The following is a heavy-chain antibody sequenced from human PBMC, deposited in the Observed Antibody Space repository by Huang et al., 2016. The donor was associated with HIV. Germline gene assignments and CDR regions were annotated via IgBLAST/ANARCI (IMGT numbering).Heavy chain of an antibody. CDR3: ARRFTSGSFDY. CDR1: GFSLSSTGVG. J-gene: IGHJ4*02. CDR2: GYGNDER. Sequence: QITLKESGPMLVKPTQTLTVTCTFSGFSLSSTGVGVGWIRQPPGKALEWLALGYGNDERLYSPSVKTRLTITKDTSKNQVLLTMTNVDPTDTGTYYCARRFTSGSFDYWGQGTLVTVSS. D-gene: IGHD3-10*01. V-gene: IGHV2-5*01.